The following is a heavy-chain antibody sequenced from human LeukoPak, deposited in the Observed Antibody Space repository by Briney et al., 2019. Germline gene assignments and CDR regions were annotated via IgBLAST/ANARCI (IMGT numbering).Heavy chain of an antibody. CDR3: AKGPVQLWEQRSLDY. J-gene: IGHJ4*02. CDR2: IIPIFGIA. Sequence: SVKVSCKASGGTFSSYAISWVRQAPGQGLEWMGRIIPIFGIANYAQKFQGRVTITADKSTSTAYMELSSLRSEDTAVYYCAKGPVQLWEQRSLDYWGQGTLVTVSS. CDR1: GGTFSSYA. V-gene: IGHV1-69*04. D-gene: IGHD5-18*01.